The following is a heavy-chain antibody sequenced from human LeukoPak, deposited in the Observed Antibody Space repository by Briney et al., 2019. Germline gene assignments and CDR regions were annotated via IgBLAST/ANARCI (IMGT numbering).Heavy chain of an antibody. CDR2: INPNSGGT. CDR1: GYTFTGYY. Sequence: GASVKVSCKASGYTFTGYYMHWVRQAPGQGLEWMGWINPNSGGTNYAQKFQGWVTMTRDTSISTAYMELSRLRSDDTAVYYCARAPGGAAAGTSHYYYGMDVWGQGTTVTVSS. V-gene: IGHV1-2*04. J-gene: IGHJ6*02. CDR3: ARAPGGAAAGTSHYYYGMDV. D-gene: IGHD6-13*01.